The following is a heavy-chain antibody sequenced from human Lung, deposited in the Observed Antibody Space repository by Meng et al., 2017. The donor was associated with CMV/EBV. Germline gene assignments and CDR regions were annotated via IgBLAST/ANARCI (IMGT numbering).Heavy chain of an antibody. Sequence: HVNLFQSGAECKKPGASMKVSCKPSGYTFTSYGISWGRQAPVQGLEWMGWISAYNGNTNYAQKLQGRVTMTTDTSTSTAYMELRSLRSDDTAVYYCARAPSPQQLVFDYWGQGTLVTVSS. CDR1: GYTFTSYG. D-gene: IGHD6-13*01. CDR2: ISAYNGNT. J-gene: IGHJ4*02. V-gene: IGHV1-18*01. CDR3: ARAPSPQQLVFDY.